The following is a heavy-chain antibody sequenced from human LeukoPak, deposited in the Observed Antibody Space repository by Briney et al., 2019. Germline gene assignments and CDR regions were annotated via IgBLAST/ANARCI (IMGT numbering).Heavy chain of an antibody. V-gene: IGHV1-2*02. CDR1: GYTFTGYY. CDR3: ARAGGGVVVPAAISRRPKENIVYYYYYMDV. Sequence: ASVKVSCKASGYTFTGYYMHWLRQAPGQGLEWMGWINPNSGGTNYAQKFQGRVTMTRDTSISTAYMELSRLRSEDTAVYFCARAGGGVVVPAAISRRPKENIVYYYYYMDVWGKGTTVTVSS. CDR2: INPNSGGT. J-gene: IGHJ6*03. D-gene: IGHD2-2*02.